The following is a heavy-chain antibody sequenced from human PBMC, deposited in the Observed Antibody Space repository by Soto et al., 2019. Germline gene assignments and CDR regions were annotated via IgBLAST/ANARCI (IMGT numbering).Heavy chain of an antibody. CDR1: GGSISSYN. V-gene: IGHV4-59*08. D-gene: IGHD1-26*01. J-gene: IGHJ4*02. CDR3: ATMGAPATGLYYFDY. Sequence: PSETLSLTCTVSGGSISSYNWSWIRHPPGKGMEWNRNIYYSESTNYNPSLKSRVTMSVDTSKNQFSLNLSFVFAADTAVYYCATMGAPATGLYYFDYWGQGTL. CDR2: IYYSEST.